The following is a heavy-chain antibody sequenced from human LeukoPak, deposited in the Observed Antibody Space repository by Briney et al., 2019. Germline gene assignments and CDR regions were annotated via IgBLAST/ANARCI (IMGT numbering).Heavy chain of an antibody. V-gene: IGHV4-59*01. D-gene: IGHD6-6*01. CDR1: GVSISSYF. CDR2: IYYSGNT. J-gene: IGHJ4*02. CDR3: ARAREFSSSSGRAYYFDY. Sequence: SETLSLTCTVSGVSISSYFWIWIRQPPGKGLEWIGYIYYSGNTNSNPSLRSRVTISLDTAKNQFSLRLNSVTAADTAVYYCARAREFSSSSGRAYYFDYWGQGTLVTVSS.